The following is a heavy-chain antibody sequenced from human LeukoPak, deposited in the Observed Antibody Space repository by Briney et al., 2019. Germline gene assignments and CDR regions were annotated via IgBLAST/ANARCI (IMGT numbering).Heavy chain of an antibody. CDR1: GFTLSSYG. J-gene: IGHJ4*02. V-gene: IGHV3-48*01. Sequence: GGSLRLSCAASGFTLSSYGMNWVRQAPGKGLECVSYIDSSGTTIYYADSVKGRFTISRDNSKNTLYLQMNSLRAEDTAVYYCAKDRGGSYYSGEGFDYWGQGTLVTVSS. D-gene: IGHD1-26*01. CDR2: IDSSGTTI. CDR3: AKDRGGSYYSGEGFDY.